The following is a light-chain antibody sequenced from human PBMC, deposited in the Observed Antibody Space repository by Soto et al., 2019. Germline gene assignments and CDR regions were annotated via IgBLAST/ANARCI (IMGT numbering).Light chain of an antibody. J-gene: IGKJ1*01. CDR1: QSIRNY. CDR2: AAS. V-gene: IGKV1-39*01. Sequence: DIQMTQSPSSLSASVGDRVTITCRASQSIRNYLNWYQQKPGKAPTLLMCAASSLQSGVPSRFSGGGSGTDFTLTISSLQPEDFATYYCQQSYSTPRTFGQGTKVEIK. CDR3: QQSYSTPRT.